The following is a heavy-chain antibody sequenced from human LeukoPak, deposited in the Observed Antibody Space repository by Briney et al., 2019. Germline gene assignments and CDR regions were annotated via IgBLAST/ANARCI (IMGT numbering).Heavy chain of an antibody. CDR1: GFTFSSYA. Sequence: PGGSLRLSCAASGFTFSSYAMSWVRQAPGKGLEWVSAISGSGGSTYYADSVKGRFTISRDNSKNTLYLQMNSLRAEDTAVYYCAKDKGVSYYDSYDAFDIWGQGAMVTVSS. V-gene: IGHV3-23*01. CDR3: AKDKGVSYYDSYDAFDI. D-gene: IGHD3-22*01. CDR2: ISGSGGST. J-gene: IGHJ3*02.